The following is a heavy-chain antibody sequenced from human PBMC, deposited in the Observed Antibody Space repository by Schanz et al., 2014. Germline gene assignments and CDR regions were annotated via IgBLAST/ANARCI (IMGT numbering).Heavy chain of an antibody. CDR1: GYTFTGYY. CDR2: INPNSGAT. V-gene: IGHV1-2*06. CDR3: ARVDVLEWAYGMDV. D-gene: IGHD3-3*01. J-gene: IGHJ6*02. Sequence: QVQLVQSGAEVKKPGASVKVSCQASGYTFTGYYMHWVRQAPGQGLEWMGQINPNSGATIYAQNFQGRVTMTRDTSITTAYMELSSLRSDDTAVYYCARVDVLEWAYGMDVWGQGTTVTVSS.